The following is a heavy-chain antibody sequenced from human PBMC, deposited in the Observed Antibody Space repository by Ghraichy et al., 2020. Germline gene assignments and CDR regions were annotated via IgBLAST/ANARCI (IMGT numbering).Heavy chain of an antibody. D-gene: IGHD1-1*01. J-gene: IGHJ4*02. CDR3: ARDRGGLELAP. CDR2: IGTAGDT. CDR1: GFTFSSYD. Sequence: GGSLRLSCAASGFTFSSYDMHWVRQATGKGLEWVSAIGTAGDTYYPGSVKGRFTISRENAKNSLYLQMNSLRAGDTAVYYCARDRGGLELAPWGQGTLVTVSS. V-gene: IGHV3-13*01.